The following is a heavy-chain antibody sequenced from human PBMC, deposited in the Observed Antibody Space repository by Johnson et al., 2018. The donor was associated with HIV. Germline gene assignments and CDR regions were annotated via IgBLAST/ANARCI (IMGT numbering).Heavy chain of an antibody. J-gene: IGHJ3*02. D-gene: IGHD1-26*01. V-gene: IGHV3-9*01. CDR1: GFTFDDYA. CDR3: ARRSGTWDAFDI. CDR2: ISGSGGST. Sequence: VQLVESGGGLVQPGRSLRLSCAASGFTFDDYAMHWVRQAPGKGLEWVSAISGSGGSTYYADSVKGRFTISRDNAKNSLYLQMNSLRAEDTALYYCARRSGTWDAFDIWGQGTMVTVSS.